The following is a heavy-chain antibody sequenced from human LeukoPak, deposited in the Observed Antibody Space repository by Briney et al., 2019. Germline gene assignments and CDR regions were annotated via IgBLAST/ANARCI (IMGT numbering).Heavy chain of an antibody. D-gene: IGHD6-19*01. CDR2: VYYSGAT. CDR1: GGSISAYY. CDR3: ARRVAVTGIYCFDL. Sequence: SETLSLTCTVSGGSISAYYWSWIRQPPGKGLEWIGYVYYSGATHYNPSLKSRVTISLETSKNQFSLRLTSVTAADTAVYYCARRVAVTGIYCFDLWGQGTPVTVSP. V-gene: IGHV4-59*08. J-gene: IGHJ4*02.